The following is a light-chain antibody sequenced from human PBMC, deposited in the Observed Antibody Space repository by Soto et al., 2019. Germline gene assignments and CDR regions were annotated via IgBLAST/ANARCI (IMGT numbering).Light chain of an antibody. V-gene: IGKV1-5*03. Sequence: DIQMTQSPSTLSASVGDRVTITCRASQSIKNWLAWYQQKPGEAPKLLIYKASTLESGVPSRFSGSGSGTEFTLTISCLQPYDVATYYCQQYNSYSQFTFGPGTKVDIK. CDR3: QQYNSYSQFT. J-gene: IGKJ3*01. CDR1: QSIKNW. CDR2: KAS.